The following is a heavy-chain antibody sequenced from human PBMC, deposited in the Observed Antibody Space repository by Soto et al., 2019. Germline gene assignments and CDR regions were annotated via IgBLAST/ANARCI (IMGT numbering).Heavy chain of an antibody. D-gene: IGHD2-15*01. J-gene: IGHJ4*02. CDR1: GFTFSSYA. V-gene: IGHV3-30-3*01. CDR2: ISYDGSNK. CDR3: ARDMGDIVVVVAATPSNTFDY. Sequence: PGGSLRLSCAASGFTFSSYAMHWVRQAPGKGLEWVAVISYDGSNKYYADSVKGRFTISRDNSKNTLYLQMNSLRAEDTAVYYCARDMGDIVVVVAATPSNTFDYWGQGTLVTVSS.